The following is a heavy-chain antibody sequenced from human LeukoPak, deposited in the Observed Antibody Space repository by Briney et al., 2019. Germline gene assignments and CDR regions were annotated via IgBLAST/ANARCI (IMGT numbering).Heavy chain of an antibody. CDR3: ARQGFGEFDY. CDR1: GGSISSYY. V-gene: IGHV4-59*08. D-gene: IGHD3-10*01. CDR2: IYYSGST. J-gene: IGHJ4*02. Sequence: SETLSLTCTGSGGSISSYYWSWIRQPPGKGLEWIGYIYYSGSTNYNPSLKSRVTISVDTSKNQFSLKLSSVTAADTAVYYCARQGFGEFDYWGQGTLVTVSS.